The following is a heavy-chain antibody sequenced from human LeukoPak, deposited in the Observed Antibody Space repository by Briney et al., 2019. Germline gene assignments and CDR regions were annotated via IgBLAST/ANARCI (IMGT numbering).Heavy chain of an antibody. CDR2: IWYDGSNK. J-gene: IGHJ5*02. Sequence: GGSLRLSCAASGFTFSSYGMHWVRQAPGKGLEWVAVIWYDGSNKYYADSVKGRFTISRDNSKNTLYLQMNSLRAEDTAVYYCARETSGGQNWFDPWGQGTLVTVSS. D-gene: IGHD1-26*01. CDR3: ARETSGGQNWFDP. CDR1: GFTFSSYG. V-gene: IGHV3-33*01.